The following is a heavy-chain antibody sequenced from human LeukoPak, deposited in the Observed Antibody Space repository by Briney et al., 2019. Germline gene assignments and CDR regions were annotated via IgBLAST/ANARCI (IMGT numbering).Heavy chain of an antibody. J-gene: IGHJ3*02. D-gene: IGHD3-22*01. V-gene: IGHV3-48*04. CDR3: ARAYYYDSSGYSYDAFDI. CDR1: GFTFSNYA. CDR2: ITTNSYAI. Sequence: GGSLRLSCAASGFTFSNYAMSWVRQAPGKGLEWISYITTNSYAIYYADSVKGRFTISRDNAKNSLYLQMSSLRAEDTAMYYCARAYYYDSSGYSYDAFDIWGQGTMVTVSS.